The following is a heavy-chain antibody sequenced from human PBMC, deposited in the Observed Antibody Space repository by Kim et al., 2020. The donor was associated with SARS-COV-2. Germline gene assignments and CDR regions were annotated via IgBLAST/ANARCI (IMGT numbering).Heavy chain of an antibody. J-gene: IGHJ5*02. V-gene: IGHV4-59*01. CDR1: GGSISDYY. Sequence: SETLSLTCTVSGGSISDYYWSWIRQPPGKGLEWIGYIYHSGSTKYNPSLKSRVSISVDTSKNQFSLMLNSVTAADTAVYYCARASYSSTWYYNWLDPWGQGTLVIVSS. CDR3: ARASYSSTWYYNWLDP. CDR2: IYHSGST. D-gene: IGHD6-13*01.